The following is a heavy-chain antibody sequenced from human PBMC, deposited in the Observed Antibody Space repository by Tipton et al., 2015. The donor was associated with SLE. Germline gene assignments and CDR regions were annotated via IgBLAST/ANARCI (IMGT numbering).Heavy chain of an antibody. Sequence: TLSLTCTVSGGSISSGGYYWSWIRQHPGKGLEWIGYIYYSGSTYYNPSLKSRVIISVDTSKNQFSLKLSSVTAADTAVYYCARDGSGEAYYYYGMDVWGQGTTVTVSS. J-gene: IGHJ6*02. CDR3: ARDGSGEAYYYYGMDV. CDR1: GGSISSGGYY. D-gene: IGHD3-3*01. V-gene: IGHV4-31*03. CDR2: IYYSGST.